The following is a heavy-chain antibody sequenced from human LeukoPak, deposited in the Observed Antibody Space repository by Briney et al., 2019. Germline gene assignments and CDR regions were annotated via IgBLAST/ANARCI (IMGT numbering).Heavy chain of an antibody. CDR3: AKAARRYCGGDCYYDY. CDR1: GFTFSSYA. CDR2: ISGSGGST. D-gene: IGHD2-21*02. Sequence: GSLRLSCAASGFTFSSYAMSWVRQAPGKGLEWVSAISGSGGSTYYADSVKGRFTISRDNSKNTLYLQMNSLRAEDTAVYYCAKAARRYCGGDCYYDYWGQGTLVTVSS. J-gene: IGHJ4*02. V-gene: IGHV3-23*01.